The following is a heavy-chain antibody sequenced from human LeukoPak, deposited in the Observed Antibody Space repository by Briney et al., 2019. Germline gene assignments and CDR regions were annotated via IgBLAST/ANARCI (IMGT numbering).Heavy chain of an antibody. D-gene: IGHD6-19*01. CDR1: GYSFTSYW. CDR3: ARHVGSSGWYV. CDR2: IYPSDSDT. V-gene: IGHV5-51*01. Sequence: GEPLKISCKASGYSFTSYWIGWVRPMPGKGLEWMGVIYPSDSDTRYSPSFQGQVTISVDKSISTAYLQWSSLKASDTAMYYCARHVGSSGWYVWGQGTLVTVSP. J-gene: IGHJ4*02.